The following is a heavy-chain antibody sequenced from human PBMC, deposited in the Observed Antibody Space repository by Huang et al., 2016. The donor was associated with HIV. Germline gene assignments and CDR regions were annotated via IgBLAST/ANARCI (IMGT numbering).Heavy chain of an antibody. J-gene: IGHJ2*01. Sequence: QVQLVQSAAEVKKPGSSVKVSCEASGGPFSSSAISGVRQAPGQGLEWMGGIIPIFGTTNYTQKFQGRVTITADESSSTAYMELRSLRSEDTAVYYCARASGRIQLPGGYFDLWGRGTLVTVSS. D-gene: IGHD1-1*01. V-gene: IGHV1-69*01. CDR2: IIPIFGTT. CDR1: GGPFSSSA. CDR3: ARASGRIQLPGGYFDL.